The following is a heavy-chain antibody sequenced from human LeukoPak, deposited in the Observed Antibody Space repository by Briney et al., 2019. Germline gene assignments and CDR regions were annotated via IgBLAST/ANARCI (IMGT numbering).Heavy chain of an antibody. Sequence: GGSLRLSCAASGFTFSSYSKNWVRQAPGKGLEWVSYISSSSSTIYYADSVKGRSTISRDNAKNSLYLQMNSLRDEDTAVYYCARGDYYDSSGYYTNWGQGTLVTVSS. V-gene: IGHV3-48*02. D-gene: IGHD3-22*01. CDR2: ISSSSSTI. J-gene: IGHJ4*02. CDR1: GFTFSSYS. CDR3: ARGDYYDSSGYYTN.